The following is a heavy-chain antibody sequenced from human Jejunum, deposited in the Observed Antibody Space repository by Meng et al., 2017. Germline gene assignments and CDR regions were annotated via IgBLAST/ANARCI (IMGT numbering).Heavy chain of an antibody. D-gene: IGHD4-17*01. V-gene: IGHV3-48*03. J-gene: IGHJ4*02. CDR1: GFTFSSYE. Sequence: GGSLRLSCVASGFTFSSYEMNWVRQAPGRGLEWVSYISTSGDTIYYADSVKGRFTISRDNGKNSVYLQMNSLRADDTALYYCAKGRDFGDYISPLDYWGQGTLVTVSS. CDR3: AKGRDFGDYISPLDY. CDR2: ISTSGDTI.